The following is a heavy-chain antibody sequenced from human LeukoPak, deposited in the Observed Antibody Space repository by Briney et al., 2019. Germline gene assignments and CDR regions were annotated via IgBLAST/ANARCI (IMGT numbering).Heavy chain of an antibody. V-gene: IGHV1-18*01. CDR1: GYTFTSYG. J-gene: IGHJ4*02. CDR2: ISAYNGNT. Sequence: ASVKVSCKASGYTFTSYGISWGRQAPGQGLEWMGWISAYNGNTNYAPKLQGRVTMTTDTSTSKAYMELRSLRSDDTAVYYCARVTGEDYYDSSGYYFIFNYWGQGTLVTVSS. D-gene: IGHD3-22*01. CDR3: ARVTGEDYYDSSGYYFIFNY.